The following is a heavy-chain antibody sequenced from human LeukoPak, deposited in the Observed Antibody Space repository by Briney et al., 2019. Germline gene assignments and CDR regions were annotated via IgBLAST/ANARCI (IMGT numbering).Heavy chain of an antibody. V-gene: IGHV4-34*01. CDR2: INHSGST. J-gene: IGHJ4*02. Sequence: SDTLSLTCAVYGGSFSGYYWSWIRQPPGKGLEWIGEINHSGSTNYNPSLKSRVTISVDTSKNQFSLKLSSVTAADTAVYYCARVGGNSLFDYWGQGTLVTVSS. D-gene: IGHD4-23*01. CDR3: ARVGGNSLFDY. CDR1: GGSFSGYY.